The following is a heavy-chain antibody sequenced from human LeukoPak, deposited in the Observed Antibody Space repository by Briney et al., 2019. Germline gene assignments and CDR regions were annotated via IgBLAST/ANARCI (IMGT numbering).Heavy chain of an antibody. J-gene: IGHJ3*02. D-gene: IGHD3-10*01. CDR2: IYYSGST. CDR3: ASRLWFGSRPDDAFDI. CDR1: GGSISSSSYY. Sequence: TASETLSLTCTVSGGSISSSSYYWGWIRQPPGKGLEWIGSIYYSGSTYYNPSLKSRVTISVDTSKNQFSLKLSSVTAADMAVYYCASRLWFGSRPDDAFDIWGQGTMVTVSS. V-gene: IGHV4-39*07.